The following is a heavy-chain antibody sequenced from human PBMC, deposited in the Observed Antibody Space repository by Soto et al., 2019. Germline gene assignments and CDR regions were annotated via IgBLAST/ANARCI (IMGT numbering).Heavy chain of an antibody. V-gene: IGHV4-31*03. CDR1: GGSINNGDYY. CDR3: ARDAPGAAPY. CDR2: INYRGTT. Sequence: PSETLSLTCTVSGGSINNGDYYWNWIRQHPEKGLEWMGYINYRGTTFYSPSLKSRIIISVDTSKNQFSLKLSSVTAADTAVYYCARDAPGAAPYWGQGTLVNVS. J-gene: IGHJ4*02. D-gene: IGHD6-13*01.